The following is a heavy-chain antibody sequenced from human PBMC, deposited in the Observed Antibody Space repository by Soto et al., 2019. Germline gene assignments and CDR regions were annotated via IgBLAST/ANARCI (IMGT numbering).Heavy chain of an antibody. Sequence: EVQLLESGGDLIQPGGSLRLSCVASGFTFSSYSLTWVRQAPGRGLEWVSAISSTGFYTYYADSVKGRFTISRDNSRNTLYLQMSSLRVEDTAVYYCARDLETTGPDAFDIWGQGTMVTVSS. V-gene: IGHV3-23*01. J-gene: IGHJ3*02. D-gene: IGHD1-1*01. CDR1: GFTFSSYS. CDR3: ARDLETTGPDAFDI. CDR2: ISSTGFYT.